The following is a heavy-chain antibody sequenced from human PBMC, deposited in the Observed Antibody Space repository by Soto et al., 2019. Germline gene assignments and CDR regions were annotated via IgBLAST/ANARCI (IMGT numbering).Heavy chain of an antibody. CDR1: GYTFIDYF. CDR2: INPNSGET. Sequence: ASVKVSCKASGYTFIDYFIHWLRQAPGQGLEWMGWINPNSGETKFAQTFQGRVTMTRDTLYLQMNSLRAEDTAVYYCARGPFYVDVWGQGTTVTVSS. J-gene: IGHJ6*02. V-gene: IGHV1-2*02. CDR3: ARGPFYVDV. D-gene: IGHD3-16*01.